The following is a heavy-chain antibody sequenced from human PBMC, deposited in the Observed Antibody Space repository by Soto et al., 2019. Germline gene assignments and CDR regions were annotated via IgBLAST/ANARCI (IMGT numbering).Heavy chain of an antibody. CDR3: GRGRSGQIVVFY. CDR1: GYTFTGHY. J-gene: IGHJ4*02. V-gene: IGHV1-2*02. D-gene: IGHD3-22*01. CDR2: IGPESGAT. Sequence: QVQPVQSGAEVKKPGASVRVSCKASGYTFTGHYIHWVRQAPEQGPEWMGEIGPESGATRYAQKFQGRVTMTRDTSITTVYMELKNLSPDDTAVYYCGRGRSGQIVVFYWGQGTPVTVSS.